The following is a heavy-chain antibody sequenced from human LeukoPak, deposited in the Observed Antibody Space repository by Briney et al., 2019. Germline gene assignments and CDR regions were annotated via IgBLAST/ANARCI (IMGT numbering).Heavy chain of an antibody. CDR3: ARGGDFWSGYPYYYYYGMDV. CDR1: GFTFSSSW. J-gene: IGHJ6*02. Sequence: GGSLRLSCAVSGFTFSSSWMSWVRQAPGKGLEWVANIKQDGSEKYYVDSVKGRFTISRDNAKNSLYLQMNSLRAEDTAVYYCARGGDFWSGYPYYYYYGMDVWGQGTTVTVSS. V-gene: IGHV3-7*01. CDR2: IKQDGSEK. D-gene: IGHD3-3*01.